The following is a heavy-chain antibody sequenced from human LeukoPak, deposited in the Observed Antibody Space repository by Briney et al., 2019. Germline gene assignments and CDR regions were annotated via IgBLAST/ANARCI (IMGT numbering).Heavy chain of an antibody. V-gene: IGHV3-13*04. J-gene: IGHJ4*02. D-gene: IGHD3-16*01. Sequence: GGSLRLSCAASGFTFSSYDMHWVRQATGKGLEWVSAIGTAGDTYYPGSVKGRFTISRENAKNSLYLQMNSLRAEDTAVYYCARGPQYAHNYFDYWGQGTLVTVSS. CDR1: GFTFSSYD. CDR3: ARGPQYAHNYFDY. CDR2: IGTAGDT.